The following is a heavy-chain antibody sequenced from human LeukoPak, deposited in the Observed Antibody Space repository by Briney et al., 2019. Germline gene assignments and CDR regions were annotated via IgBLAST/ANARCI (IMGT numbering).Heavy chain of an antibody. V-gene: IGHV3-48*04. Sequence: GGSLRLSCAASGFTFSSYSMNWVRQAPGKGLEWVSYISSSSSTIYHADSVKGRFTISRDNAKNSLYLQMNSLRAEDTAVYYCARALFHSSSSYQSYYYYMDVWGKGTTVTVSS. CDR2: ISSSSSTI. J-gene: IGHJ6*03. CDR3: ARALFHSSSSYQSYYYYMDV. D-gene: IGHD6-6*01. CDR1: GFTFSSYS.